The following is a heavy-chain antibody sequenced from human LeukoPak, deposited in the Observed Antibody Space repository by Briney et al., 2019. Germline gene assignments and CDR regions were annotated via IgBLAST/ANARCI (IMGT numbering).Heavy chain of an antibody. CDR3: ASGGQQLPPDY. Sequence: GGSLRLSCAASGLTFSDYYMSWIRQAPGKGLEWVSYISSSSSYTNYADSVKGRFTISRDNAKNSLYLQMNSLRAEDTAVYYCASGGQQLPPDYWGQGTLVTASS. CDR1: GLTFSDYY. V-gene: IGHV3-11*06. CDR2: ISSSSSYT. J-gene: IGHJ4*02. D-gene: IGHD6-13*01.